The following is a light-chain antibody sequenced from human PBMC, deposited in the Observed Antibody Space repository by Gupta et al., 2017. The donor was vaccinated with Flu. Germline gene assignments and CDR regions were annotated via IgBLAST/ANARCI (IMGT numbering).Light chain of an antibody. J-gene: IGKJ1*01. V-gene: IGKV1-5*03. CDR1: QSISSY. Sequence: PSTLSASVGDRVTITCRASQSISSYLAWFQQKPGKAPKLLIYKASSLESGVPSRFSGSGSGTEFTLTISSLQPDDFATYYCQQDNSYSSTFGQGTKVEIK. CDR3: QQDNSYSST. CDR2: KAS.